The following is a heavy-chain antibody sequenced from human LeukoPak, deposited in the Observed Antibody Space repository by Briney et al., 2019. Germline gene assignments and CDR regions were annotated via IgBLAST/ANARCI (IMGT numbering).Heavy chain of an antibody. CDR2: ISGSGGTT. Sequence: PGGSLRLSCAASGFTFDDYAMSWVRQAPGKGLEWVSAISGSGGTTYYADSVKGRFTISRDNSKKTLYLQMNSLRAEDTAVYYCAKDPSFRPGYFDYWGQGTLVTVSS. J-gene: IGHJ4*02. V-gene: IGHV3-23*01. CDR3: AKDPSFRPGYFDY. CDR1: GFTFDDYA.